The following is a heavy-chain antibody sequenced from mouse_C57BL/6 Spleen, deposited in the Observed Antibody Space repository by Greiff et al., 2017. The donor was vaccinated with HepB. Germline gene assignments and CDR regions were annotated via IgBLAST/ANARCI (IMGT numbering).Heavy chain of an antibody. Sequence: QVQLQQPGAELVMPGASVKLSCKASGYTFTSYWMHWVKQRPGQGLEWIGEIDPSDSSTNYNQKFKGKSTLTVDKSSSTAYMQLSSLTSEDSAVYYCARRYYYAMDYWGQGTSVTVSS. CDR1: GYTFTSYW. CDR2: IDPSDSST. J-gene: IGHJ4*01. CDR3: ARRYYYAMDY. V-gene: IGHV1-69*01.